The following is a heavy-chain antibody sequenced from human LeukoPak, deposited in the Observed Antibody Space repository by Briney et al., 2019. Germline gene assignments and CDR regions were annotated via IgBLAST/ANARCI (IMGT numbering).Heavy chain of an antibody. CDR1: GGSISSGSYY. J-gene: IGHJ4*02. CDR2: IYTSGST. V-gene: IGHV4-61*02. D-gene: IGHD4-11*01. CDR3: AREGRSNPFDY. Sequence: SETLSLTCTVSGGSISSGSYYWSWIRQPAGKGLEWIGRIYTSGSTNYNPSLKSRVTISVDTSKNRFSLKLSSVTAADTAVYYCAREGRSNPFDYWGQGTLVTVSS.